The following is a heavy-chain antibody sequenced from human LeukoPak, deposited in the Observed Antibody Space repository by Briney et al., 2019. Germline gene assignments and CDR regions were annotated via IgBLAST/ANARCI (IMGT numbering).Heavy chain of an antibody. CDR3: ARGGSYRYFDY. D-gene: IGHD1-26*01. CDR2: IYHSGST. J-gene: IGHJ4*02. Sequence: SGTLSLTCAVSGGSISSSNWWSWVRQPPGKGLEWIGEIYHSGSTNYNPSLESRVTISVDKSKNQFSLKLSSVTAADTAVYYCARGGSYRYFDYWGQGTLVTVSS. V-gene: IGHV4-4*02. CDR1: GGSISSSNW.